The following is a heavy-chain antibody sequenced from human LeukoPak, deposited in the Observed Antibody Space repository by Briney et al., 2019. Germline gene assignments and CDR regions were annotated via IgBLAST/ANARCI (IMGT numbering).Heavy chain of an antibody. CDR2: IYPDDSDT. V-gene: IGHV5-51*01. Sequence: GGSLKISCKASGYSFTSYWIGWVRQMPGKGLEWMGIIYPDDSDTRNSPSFQGQVTISADKSISTAYMQWSSLKASDTAMYYCARQVSSSGWFDHWGQGTLVTVSS. D-gene: IGHD6-6*01. J-gene: IGHJ5*02. CDR3: ARQVSSSGWFDH. CDR1: GYSFTSYW.